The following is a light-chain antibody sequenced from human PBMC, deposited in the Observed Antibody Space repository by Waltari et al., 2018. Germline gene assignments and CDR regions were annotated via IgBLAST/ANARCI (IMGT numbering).Light chain of an antibody. Sequence: DIQMTQSPSSLSASVGDRVTITCRASQSIASNLNWYQQKPGRAPKLLIYAAYNLQSGVPSRFSGSGSGTDFTLTISNLQPEDFALYSCQQSNSSPHTFGGGTKVESK. CDR2: AAY. V-gene: IGKV1-39*01. CDR3: QQSNSSPHT. CDR1: QSIASN. J-gene: IGKJ4*01.